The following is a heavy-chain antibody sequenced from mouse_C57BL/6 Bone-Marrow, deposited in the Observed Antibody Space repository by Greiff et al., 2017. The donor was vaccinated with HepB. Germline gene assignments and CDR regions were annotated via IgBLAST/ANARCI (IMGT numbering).Heavy chain of an antibody. CDR1: GFTFSDYY. Sequence: EVMLVESEGGLVQPGSSMKLSCTASGFTFSDYYMAWVRQVPEKGLEWVANINYDGSSTYYLDSLKSRFIISRDNAENILYLQMSRLKSEDTATYYCARVLDYFDYWGQGTTLTVSS. J-gene: IGHJ2*01. CDR2: INYDGSST. V-gene: IGHV5-16*01. CDR3: ARVLDYFDY.